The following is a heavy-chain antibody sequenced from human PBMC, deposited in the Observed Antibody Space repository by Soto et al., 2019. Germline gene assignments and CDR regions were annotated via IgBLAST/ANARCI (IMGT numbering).Heavy chain of an antibody. D-gene: IGHD3-10*01. J-gene: IGHJ4*02. Sequence: QVQLQESGPGLVKPSGTLSLTCAVSGGSISSSNWWSWVRQPPGKGLEWIGEIYHSGSTNYNPSLKSRVTISVDKSTNQFSLKLSSVTAADTAVYYCARDLVGDTMVRGVFDYWGQGTLVTVSS. V-gene: IGHV4-4*02. CDR2: IYHSGST. CDR3: ARDLVGDTMVRGVFDY. CDR1: GGSISSSNW.